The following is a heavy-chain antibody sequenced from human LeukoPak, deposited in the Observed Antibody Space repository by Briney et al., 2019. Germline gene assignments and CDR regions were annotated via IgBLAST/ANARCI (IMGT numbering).Heavy chain of an antibody. J-gene: IGHJ5*02. CDR1: GFTFSDYA. V-gene: IGHV3-23*01. CDR3: ARPKYSNSYYWFDP. Sequence: GGSLRLSCAASGFTFSDYAMTWVRQAPGKGLEWVSGISGFGGSTYYADSMKGRFTISRDNSKITLFLQMHSLRADDTAVYYRARPKYSNSYYWFDPWGQGTLVTVSS. CDR2: ISGFGGST. D-gene: IGHD2-2*01.